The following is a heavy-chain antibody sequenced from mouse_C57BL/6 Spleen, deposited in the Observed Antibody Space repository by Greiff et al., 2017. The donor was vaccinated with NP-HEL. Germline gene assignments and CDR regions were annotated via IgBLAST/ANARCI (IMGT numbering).Heavy chain of an antibody. J-gene: IGHJ3*01. CDR1: GYTFTSYW. V-gene: IGHV1-55*01. CDR2: IYPGSGST. Sequence: QVHVKQPGAELVKPGASVKMSCKASGYTFTSYWITWVKQRPGQGLEWIGDIYPGSGSTNYNEKFKSKATLTVDTSSSTAYMQLSSLTSEDSAVYYCAREHDGHYWAYWGKGTLVTVAA. D-gene: IGHD2-3*01. CDR3: AREHDGHYWAY.